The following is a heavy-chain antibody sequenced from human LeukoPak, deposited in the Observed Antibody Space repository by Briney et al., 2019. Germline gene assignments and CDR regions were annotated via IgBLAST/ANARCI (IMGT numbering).Heavy chain of an antibody. CDR1: GGSFSGYY. CDR3: AREDSSSWYYFDY. V-gene: IGHV4-34*01. CDR2: INHSGST. D-gene: IGHD6-13*01. J-gene: IGHJ4*02. Sequence: PSETLSLTCAVYGGSFSGYYWSWIRQPPGKGLEWIGEINHSGSTNYNPSLRSRVTISVDTSKNQFSLKLSSVTAADTAVYYCAREDSSSWYYFDYWGQGTPVTVSS.